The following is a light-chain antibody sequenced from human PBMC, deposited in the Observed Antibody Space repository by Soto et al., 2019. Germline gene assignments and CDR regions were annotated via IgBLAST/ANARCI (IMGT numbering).Light chain of an antibody. J-gene: IGLJ1*01. CDR2: EVT. V-gene: IGLV2-8*01. CDR1: SSDFGGYNY. Sequence: QSALTQPASVSGSPGQSITISCTGTSSDFGGYNYVSWYQQHPGKAPKLMIYEVTKRPSGVPDRFSGSKSGNTASLTVSGLQAEDEAEYYCSSFAGSNNYVFGTGTK. CDR3: SSFAGSNNYV.